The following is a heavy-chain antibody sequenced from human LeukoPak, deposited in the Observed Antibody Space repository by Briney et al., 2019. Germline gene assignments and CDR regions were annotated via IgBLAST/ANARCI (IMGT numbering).Heavy chain of an antibody. Sequence: SETLSLTCAVSGGSMSNGGYSWSWIRQPPGKGLEFIGYIYHSGTTYYMPSLKSRVTISVDRSKNQLSLKLKSVTAADTAVYYCAKMSASSNWFDPRGQGTLVTVSS. J-gene: IGHJ5*02. CDR2: IYHSGTT. CDR3: AKMSASSNWFDP. V-gene: IGHV4-30-2*01. D-gene: IGHD6-6*01. CDR1: GGSMSNGGYS.